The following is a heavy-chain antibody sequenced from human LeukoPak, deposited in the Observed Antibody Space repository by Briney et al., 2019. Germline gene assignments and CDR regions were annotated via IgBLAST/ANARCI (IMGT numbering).Heavy chain of an antibody. J-gene: IGHJ6*02. CDR1: GFSFSSYA. V-gene: IGHV3-23*01. CDR2: ISSTGGST. Sequence: GGSLRLSCAASGFSFSSYAMNWVRQAPGKGLEWVSTISSTGGSTYYADSVKGRFTISRDNSKNTLYLQMNSLRAEDTAVYYCSRDKGAAPTERFVVWGHGTTVTVSS. CDR3: SRDKGAAPTERFVV. D-gene: IGHD6-6*01.